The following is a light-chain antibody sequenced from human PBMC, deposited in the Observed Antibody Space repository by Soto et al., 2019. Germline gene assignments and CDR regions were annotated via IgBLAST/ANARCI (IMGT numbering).Light chain of an antibody. CDR2: GAS. J-gene: IGKJ4*01. V-gene: IGKV3-15*01. CDR1: FRVSSW. Sequence: IVMTQSPATMSVSXGERATLSCRSRFRVSSWLARYQQRPGLAPRVXXYGASTMAHGSPARFSGSASGTEFTRTVSSLQSEDFAIYYGQQYNNWPLTFGGGTKVDIK. CDR3: QQYNNWPLT.